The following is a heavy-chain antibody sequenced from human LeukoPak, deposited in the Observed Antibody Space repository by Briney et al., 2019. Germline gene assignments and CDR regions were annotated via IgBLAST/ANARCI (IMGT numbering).Heavy chain of an antibody. Sequence: ASVKVSCKASGYTFTGYYMHWVRQAPGQGLEWMGWINPNSGGTNYAQKFQGRVTMTRDTSISTAYMELSRLRSDDTAVYYCARDLLSELELLDWFDPWGQGTLVTVSS. CDR2: INPNSGGT. D-gene: IGHD1-7*01. CDR1: GYTFTGYY. J-gene: IGHJ5*02. CDR3: ARDLLSELELLDWFDP. V-gene: IGHV1-2*02.